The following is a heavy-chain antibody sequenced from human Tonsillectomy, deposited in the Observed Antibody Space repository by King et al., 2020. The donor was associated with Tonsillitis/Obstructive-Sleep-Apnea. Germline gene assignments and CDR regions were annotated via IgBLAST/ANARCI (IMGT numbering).Heavy chain of an antibody. V-gene: IGHV3-30*03. CDR1: GFSFSSYG. J-gene: IGHJ6*02. CDR2: ISYAGSDK. CDR3: ATVKEGLAPIYYYYGMDV. D-gene: IGHD2-21*01. Sequence: VQLVESGGGVVQPGRSLRLSCAASGFSFSSYGMHWVRQAPGKGLEWVAVISYAGSDKYYAESVKGRFTISRDNSRNTLYLQMNSLRVEDTAVYYCATVKEGLAPIYYYYGMDVWGQGTTVTVS.